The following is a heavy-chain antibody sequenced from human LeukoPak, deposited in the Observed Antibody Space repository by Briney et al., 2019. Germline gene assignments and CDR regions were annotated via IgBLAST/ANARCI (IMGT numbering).Heavy chain of an antibody. Sequence: GGSLRLSCAASGFDLNTYEMNWVRQAPGKGLEWIADITISGHTKNYADSVKGRFAISRDNAGTSLYLQMSSLTVEDTGVYYCARGDPHADLWGQGTLVTVSS. CDR3: ARGDPHADL. V-gene: IGHV3-48*03. CDR2: ITISGHTK. CDR1: GFDLNTYE. J-gene: IGHJ5*02.